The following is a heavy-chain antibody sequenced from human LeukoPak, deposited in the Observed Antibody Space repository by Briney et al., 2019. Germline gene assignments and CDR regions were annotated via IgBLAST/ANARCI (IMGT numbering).Heavy chain of an antibody. CDR3: ASGWLQSHDAFDI. J-gene: IGHJ3*02. CDR1: GGTFSSYT. D-gene: IGHD5-24*01. Sequence: SVKASCKASGGTFSSYTISWVRQAPGQGLEWMGRIIPILGIANYAQKFQGRVTITADKSTSTAYMELSSLRSEDTAVYYCASGWLQSHDAFDIWGQGTMVTVSS. V-gene: IGHV1-69*02. CDR2: IIPILGIA.